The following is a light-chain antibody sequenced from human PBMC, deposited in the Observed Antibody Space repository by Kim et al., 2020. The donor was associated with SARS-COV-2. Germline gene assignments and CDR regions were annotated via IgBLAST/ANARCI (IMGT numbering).Light chain of an antibody. CDR1: ISSY. Sequence: ISSYLAWYQQKSGKAPKLLIYAASTLQSGVPSRFSGSGSGTDFTLPISSLQPEDSATYYCLQLADYPLTFGGGTKVDIK. J-gene: IGKJ4*01. CDR2: AAS. V-gene: IGKV1-9*01. CDR3: LQLADYPLT.